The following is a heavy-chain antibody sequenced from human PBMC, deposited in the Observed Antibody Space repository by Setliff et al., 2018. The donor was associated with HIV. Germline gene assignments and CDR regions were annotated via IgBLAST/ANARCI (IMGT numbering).Heavy chain of an antibody. Sequence: ASVKVSCKASGYTFTSYGISWVRQAPGQGLEWMGWISAYNGNTNYAQKLQGRVTMTTDTSTSTAYMELRSLRSDDTAVYYCARDLFTSGSDRSRQAGYYYYYYMDVWGKGTTVTVSS. CDR3: ARDLFTSGSDRSRQAGYYYYYYMDV. D-gene: IGHD3-10*01. CDR1: GYTFTSYG. CDR2: ISAYNGNT. V-gene: IGHV1-18*01. J-gene: IGHJ6*03.